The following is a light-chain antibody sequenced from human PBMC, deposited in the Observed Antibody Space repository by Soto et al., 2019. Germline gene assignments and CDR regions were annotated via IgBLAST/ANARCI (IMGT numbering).Light chain of an antibody. CDR2: DVS. V-gene: IGLV2-11*01. CDR1: SSDVGGYNY. CDR3: CSYAGSYVV. Sequence: QSVLTQPRSVSGSPGQSVTISCTGTSSDVGGYNYVSWYQQHQGKAPKLMIYDVSKRPSGVPDRFSGSKSGNTASLTISGLQAEDEADYYCCSYAGSYVVFGTGTKVTVL. J-gene: IGLJ1*01.